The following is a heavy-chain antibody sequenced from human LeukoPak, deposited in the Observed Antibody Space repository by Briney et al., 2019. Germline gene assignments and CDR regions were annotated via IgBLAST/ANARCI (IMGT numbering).Heavy chain of an antibody. D-gene: IGHD3-22*01. Sequence: SETLSHTCTVSGGSISSGDYYWSWIRQPRGKGLEWIGFIYYSGSTYYNPSIKSRVTISVDTSKNQFSLKLSSVTAADTAVYYCARAEDTMIVVANAFDIWGQGTMVTVSS. CDR1: GGSISSGDYY. J-gene: IGHJ3*02. CDR2: IYYSGST. CDR3: ARAEDTMIVVANAFDI. V-gene: IGHV4-30-4*08.